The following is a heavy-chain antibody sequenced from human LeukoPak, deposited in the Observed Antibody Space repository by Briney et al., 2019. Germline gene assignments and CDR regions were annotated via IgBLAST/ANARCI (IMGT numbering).Heavy chain of an antibody. CDR1: GFTFSSYG. Sequence: PGGSLRLSRAASGFTFSSYGKHWVREAPGKGVEGVAFIRYEGSNKYYADYETGRFTISRDNDKNIQYVEMNSRSGEGRVVYYCAKGVVAALPRRFDFWGQGTLVSVSS. V-gene: IGHV3-30*02. CDR2: IRYEGSNK. J-gene: IGHJ4*02. D-gene: IGHD6-6*01. CDR3: AKGVVAALPRRFDF.